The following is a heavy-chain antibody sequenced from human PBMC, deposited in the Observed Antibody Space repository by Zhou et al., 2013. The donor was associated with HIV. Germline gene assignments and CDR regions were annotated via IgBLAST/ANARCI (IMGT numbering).Heavy chain of an antibody. CDR3: ARELRMGYCTSASCHDWFDP. CDR2: IYTSGST. CDR1: GGSISNYY. V-gene: IGHV4-4*09. J-gene: IGHJ5*02. D-gene: IGHD2-2*01. Sequence: VQLQESGPGLVKPSETLSLTCTVSGGSISNYYWSWIRQPPGKGLEWIGYIYTSGSTNYNPSLKSRVTISVDTSKNQFSLKLSSVTAADTAVYYCARELRMGYCTSASCHDWFDPWGQGTLVTVSS.